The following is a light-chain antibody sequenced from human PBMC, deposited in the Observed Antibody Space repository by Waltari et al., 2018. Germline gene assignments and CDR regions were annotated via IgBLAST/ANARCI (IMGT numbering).Light chain of an antibody. CDR3: MQARQTPWT. V-gene: IGKV2-28*01. CDR2: SVS. J-gene: IGKJ1*01. Sequence: QSLLGSSVRMLFDWYVRKPRRAPLLLSYSVSNPASGVPDRFSGSGSGTEFTLKSRSVEAEDVGVYVCMQARQTPWTFGHGTKVNIK. CDR1: QSLLGSSVRML.